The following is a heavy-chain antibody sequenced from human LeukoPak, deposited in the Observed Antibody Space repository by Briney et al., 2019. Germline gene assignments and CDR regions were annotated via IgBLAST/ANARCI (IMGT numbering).Heavy chain of an antibody. Sequence: PGGSLRLSCAASGFTFSSYWMHWVRQAPGKGLVWVSRINSDGSSTSYADSVKGRFTISRDNAKNTLYLQMNSLRAEDTAVYYCAKAPARCTNGVCYSARGDYWGQGTLVTVSS. CDR3: AKAPARCTNGVCYSARGDY. D-gene: IGHD2-8*01. CDR2: INSDGSST. J-gene: IGHJ4*02. CDR1: GFTFSSYW. V-gene: IGHV3-74*01.